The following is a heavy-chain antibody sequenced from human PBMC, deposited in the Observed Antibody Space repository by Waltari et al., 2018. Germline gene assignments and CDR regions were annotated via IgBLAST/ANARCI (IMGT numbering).Heavy chain of an antibody. Sequence: QVQLVQSGAEVKKPGYSVKVSCKASGGPFSSYAISWVRQAPGQGLEWMGGIIPIFGTANYAQKFQGRVTITADESTSTAYMELSSLRSEDTAVYYCATREATMIVDAFDIWGQGTMVTVSS. CDR2: IIPIFGTA. V-gene: IGHV1-69*01. CDR1: GGPFSSYA. CDR3: ATREATMIVDAFDI. D-gene: IGHD3-22*01. J-gene: IGHJ3*02.